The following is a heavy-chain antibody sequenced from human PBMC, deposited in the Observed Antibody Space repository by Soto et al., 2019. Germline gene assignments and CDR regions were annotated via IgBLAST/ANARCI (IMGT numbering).Heavy chain of an antibody. V-gene: IGHV4-30-2*01. Sequence: PSETLSLTCSVSSGSISSGGYSWSWIRQPPGKGLEWIGYIYPNGITSHNPSLKSRVTMSVDKSRNQFSLKLRSVTAADTAVYYCARDRQLGSPWEDYGMDVWGQGTTVTVSS. J-gene: IGHJ6*02. CDR1: SGSISSGGYS. CDR2: IYPNGIT. D-gene: IGHD6-6*01. CDR3: ARDRQLGSPWEDYGMDV.